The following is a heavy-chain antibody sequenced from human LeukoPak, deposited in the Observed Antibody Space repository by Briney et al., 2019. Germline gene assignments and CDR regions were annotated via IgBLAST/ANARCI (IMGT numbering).Heavy chain of an antibody. CDR3: AKINNDDDY. D-gene: IGHD1/OR15-1a*01. V-gene: IGHV3-30*18. CDR2: ISPDGKIE. CDR1: GFTLTTFG. Sequence: TGGSLRLSCAASGFTLTTFGIHWVSQAPGKGLEWEAAISPDGKIEYYTDSVKGRFTVSRDNSKNMIYLQMNSLRVEDSAVYFCAKINNDDDYWGQGALVTVSS. J-gene: IGHJ4*02.